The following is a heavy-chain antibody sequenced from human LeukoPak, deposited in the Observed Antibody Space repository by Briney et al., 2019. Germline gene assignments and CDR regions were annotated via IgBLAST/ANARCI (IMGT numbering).Heavy chain of an antibody. D-gene: IGHD5-18*01. J-gene: IGHJ4*02. Sequence: GGSLRLSCVASGFTFSSYSMNWVRQAPGKGLEWVSYISSSSSTIYYADSVKGRFTISRDNAKNSLYLQMNSLRDEDTAVYYCARLTWIQLWLGNGGALDYWGQGTLVTVSS. CDR3: ARLTWIQLWLGNGGALDY. CDR1: GFTFSSYS. V-gene: IGHV3-48*02. CDR2: ISSSSSTI.